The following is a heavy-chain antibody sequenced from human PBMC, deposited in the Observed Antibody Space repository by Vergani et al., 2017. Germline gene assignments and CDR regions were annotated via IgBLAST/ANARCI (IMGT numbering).Heavy chain of an antibody. V-gene: IGHV4-31*03. D-gene: IGHD1-26*01. CDR3: ARDISGSHWGAFDI. CDR1: GGSISSGGYY. CDR2: IYYSGST. J-gene: IGHJ3*02. Sequence: QVQLQESGPGLVKPSQTLTLTCTVSGGSISSGGYYWSWIRQHPGKGLEWIGYIYYSGSTYYNPSLKSRVTISVDTSKNQFSLKLSSVTAADTAVYYCARDISGSHWGAFDIWGQGTMVTVSS.